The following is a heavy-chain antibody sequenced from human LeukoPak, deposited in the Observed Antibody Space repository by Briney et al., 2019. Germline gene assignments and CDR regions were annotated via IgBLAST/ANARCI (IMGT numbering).Heavy chain of an antibody. Sequence: GGSLRLSCAASGFTFNNYWMSWVRQAPGKGLEWVANIKQDGSEKYYVDSVKDRFTISRDNAKNSLCLQMNSLRADDTAVYYCARGKSSGAPGAYWGQGTLVTVSS. D-gene: IGHD6-19*01. J-gene: IGHJ4*02. V-gene: IGHV3-7*03. CDR3: ARGKSSGAPGAY. CDR1: GFTFNNYW. CDR2: IKQDGSEK.